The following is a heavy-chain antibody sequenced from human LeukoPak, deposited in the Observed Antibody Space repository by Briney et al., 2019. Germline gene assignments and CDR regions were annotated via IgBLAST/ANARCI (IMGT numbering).Heavy chain of an antibody. J-gene: IGHJ1*01. Sequence: ASVKVSCKASGYTFTGYYMHWVRQAPGQGLEWMGWINPNSGGTNYAQKFQGGVTMTRDTSISTAYMELSSLRSEDTAVYYCASYDSSGYYYRRKYFQHWGQGTLVTVSS. D-gene: IGHD3-22*01. CDR3: ASYDSSGYYYRRKYFQH. CDR2: INPNSGGT. V-gene: IGHV1-2*02. CDR1: GYTFTGYY.